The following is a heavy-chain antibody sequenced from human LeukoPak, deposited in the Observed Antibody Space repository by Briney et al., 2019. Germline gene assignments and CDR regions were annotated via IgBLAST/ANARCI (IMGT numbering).Heavy chain of an antibody. Sequence: RASVKVSCKASGYTFTNYEINWVRQATGHGLEWMGWMNPNSGDTAYAQKFQGRITMTRDTSISATYMELRTLTSDDTAVYYCARGTRGSYSSIHDWGQGTLVTVSS. CDR2: MNPNSGDT. V-gene: IGHV1-8*01. D-gene: IGHD1-26*01. CDR3: ARGTRGSYSSIHD. CDR1: GYTFTNYE. J-gene: IGHJ4*02.